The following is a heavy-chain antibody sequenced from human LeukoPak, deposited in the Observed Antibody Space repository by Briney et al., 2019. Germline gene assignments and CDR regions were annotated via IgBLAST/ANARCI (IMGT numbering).Heavy chain of an antibody. J-gene: IGHJ4*02. V-gene: IGHV4-59*12. CDR1: GGSISSYY. CDR3: AREVGATVYFDY. CDR2: INHSGST. D-gene: IGHD1-26*01. Sequence: SETLSLTCTVSGGSISSYYWSWIRQPPGKGLEWIGEINHSGSTNYNPSLKSRVTMSVDTSKNQFSLKLSSVTAADTAVYYCAREVGATVYFDYWGQGTLVTVSS.